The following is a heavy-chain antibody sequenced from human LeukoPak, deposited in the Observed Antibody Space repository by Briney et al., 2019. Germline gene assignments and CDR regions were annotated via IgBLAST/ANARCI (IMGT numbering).Heavy chain of an antibody. CDR2: IIPILGIA. CDR3: ASRIAVAGTDYYYGMDV. D-gene: IGHD6-19*01. Sequence: GASVKVSCKASGGTFSSYAISWVRQAPGQGLEWMGRIIPILGIANYAQNFQGRVTITADKSTSTAYMELSSLRSEDTAVYYCASRIAVAGTDYYYGMDVWGQGTTVTVSS. CDR1: GGTFSSYA. J-gene: IGHJ6*02. V-gene: IGHV1-69*04.